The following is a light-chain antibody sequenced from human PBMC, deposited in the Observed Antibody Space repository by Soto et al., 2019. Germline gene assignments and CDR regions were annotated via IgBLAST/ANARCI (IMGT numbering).Light chain of an antibody. CDR3: QQANSFPLT. J-gene: IGKJ4*01. Sequence: IPMTQSPSSVSASVGDRVTITFRASQGISSWLAWYQQKPGKAPKLLIYAAYSLESGVPSRFSGRASVTDFTLIFRSLQPEDFATYYCQQANSFPLTFGGGTKVEIK. V-gene: IGKV1-12*01. CDR2: AAY. CDR1: QGISSW.